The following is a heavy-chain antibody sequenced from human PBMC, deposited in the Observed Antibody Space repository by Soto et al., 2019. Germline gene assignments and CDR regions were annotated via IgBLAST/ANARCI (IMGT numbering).Heavy chain of an antibody. J-gene: IGHJ6*02. CDR2: ISSSSRYI. CDR3: ARYYDACSGYFMGPEAPRFGMDV. V-gene: IGHV3-21*01. CDR1: GFTFSSYT. D-gene: IGHD3-3*01. Sequence: GGGMRLSCAASGFTFSSYTMNWVRQAPGRGLEGVASISSSSRYIYQADSVKSRFTISRDSANDARYLQMNSLRAEDTGVYFCARYYDACSGYFMGPEAPRFGMDVCGQGTTVTVSS.